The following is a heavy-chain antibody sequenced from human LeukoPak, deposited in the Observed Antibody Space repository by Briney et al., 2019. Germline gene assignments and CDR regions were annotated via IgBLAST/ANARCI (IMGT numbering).Heavy chain of an antibody. V-gene: IGHV3-72*01. D-gene: IGHD3-22*01. CDR3: ARVGYYDSSEFDY. J-gene: IGHJ4*02. Sequence: GSLRLSXAASGFTFSDHYMDWVRQAPGKGLEWVGRTRNKANSYTTEYAASVKGRFTVSRDDSKNSLYLQMNSLKTEDTAVYYCARVGYYDSSEFDYWGQGTLVTVSS. CDR1: GFTFSDHY. CDR2: TRNKANSYTT.